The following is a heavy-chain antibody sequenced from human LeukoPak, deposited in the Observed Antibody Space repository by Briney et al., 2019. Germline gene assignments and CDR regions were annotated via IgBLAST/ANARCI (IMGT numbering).Heavy chain of an antibody. CDR3: AKGPDSSGLYSLDY. CDR2: ISFDGSSK. J-gene: IGHJ4*02. V-gene: IGHV3-30*18. CDR1: GFTFSNYD. Sequence: PGGSLRLSCAASGFTFSNYDMHWVRQAPGRGLEWVTIISFDGSSKYYADSVKGRFTISRDNSKNTLYLQMNSLRAEDTAVYYCAKGPDSSGLYSLDYWGQGTLVTVSS. D-gene: IGHD3-22*01.